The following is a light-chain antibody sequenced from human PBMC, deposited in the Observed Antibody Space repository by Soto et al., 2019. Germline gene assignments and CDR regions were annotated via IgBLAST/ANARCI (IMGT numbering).Light chain of an antibody. Sequence: DIQMTQYPSSLSASVGDRFTITCRASQSISSHLNWYQQQPGKAPKLLIYATSSLQSGVPSRFSGSGSGTEFTLTISSLQPDDFATYYCQHYNSYSEAFGPGTKVEIK. CDR3: QHYNSYSEA. CDR1: QSISSH. CDR2: ATS. V-gene: IGKV1-17*01. J-gene: IGKJ1*01.